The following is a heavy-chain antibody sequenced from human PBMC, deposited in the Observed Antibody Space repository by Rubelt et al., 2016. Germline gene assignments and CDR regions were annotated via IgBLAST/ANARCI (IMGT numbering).Heavy chain of an antibody. CDR1: GYTFTGYY. Sequence: QVQLVQSGAEVKKPGASVKVSCKASGYTFTGYYMHWVRQAPGQGLEWMGWINPNSGGTSYAQKVQGRGTMTRETSISTAYMELGRLRSDDTAGYYCARGVGTAFDPWGQGTLVTVSS. V-gene: IGHV1-2*02. CDR3: ARGVGTAFDP. J-gene: IGHJ5*02. CDR2: INPNSGGT. D-gene: IGHD1-1*01.